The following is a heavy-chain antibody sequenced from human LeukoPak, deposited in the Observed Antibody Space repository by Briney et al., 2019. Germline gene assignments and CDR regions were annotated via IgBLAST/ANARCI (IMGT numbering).Heavy chain of an antibody. J-gene: IGHJ4*02. Sequence: PGKSLRLSCAASGFTFTSYAMHWVRQAPGKGLEWVAVISYDVSNKYYANYVKGRFTISRDNSKNTLYLQLNSLRAEDTAVYYCARGHTTFQEMATIWGIGYWGQGTLVTVSS. CDR2: ISYDVSNK. CDR3: ARGHTTFQEMATIWGIGY. D-gene: IGHD5-24*01. CDR1: GFTFTSYA. V-gene: IGHV3-30-3*01.